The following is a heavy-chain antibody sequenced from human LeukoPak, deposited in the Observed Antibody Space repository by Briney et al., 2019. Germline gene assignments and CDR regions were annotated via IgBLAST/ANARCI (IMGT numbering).Heavy chain of an antibody. Sequence: ASVKVSCKASGYTFTSYDINWVRQATGQGLERMGWMNPNSGNTGYAQKFQGRVTMTRNTSISTAYMELSSLRSEDTAVYYCARGYCTNGVCYPPTYWGQGTLVTVSS. D-gene: IGHD2-8*01. V-gene: IGHV1-8*01. CDR1: GYTFTSYD. CDR2: MNPNSGNT. J-gene: IGHJ4*02. CDR3: ARGYCTNGVCYPPTY.